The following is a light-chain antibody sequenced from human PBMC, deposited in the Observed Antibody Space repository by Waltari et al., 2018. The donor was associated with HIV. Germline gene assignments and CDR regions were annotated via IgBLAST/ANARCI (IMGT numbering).Light chain of an antibody. J-gene: IGKJ4*01. V-gene: IGKV1-12*01. CDR1: QDISSW. CDR2: GAS. Sequence: DIQMTQSPSSVSASVGDRVTITCRASQDISSWVAWYQQKPGKAPKLLIYGASTLQTGGPSRFTGSGSEKEFTLTIASLQPEDFATYYCQQANTFPLTFGGGTTVEV. CDR3: QQANTFPLT.